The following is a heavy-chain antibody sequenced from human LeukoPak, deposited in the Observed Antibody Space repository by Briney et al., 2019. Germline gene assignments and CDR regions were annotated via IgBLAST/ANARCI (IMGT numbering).Heavy chain of an antibody. CDR2: ISYDGPNK. Sequence: GGSLRLSCAASGFTFSSYGMHWVRQAPGKGLEWVAAISYDGPNKRYADSVKGRFTISRDNSKNTLYLQMNSLRAEDTAVYYCARGVRIAVAGYIDYWGQGTLVTVSS. J-gene: IGHJ4*02. CDR1: GFTFSSYG. D-gene: IGHD6-19*01. CDR3: ARGVRIAVAGYIDY. V-gene: IGHV3-30*03.